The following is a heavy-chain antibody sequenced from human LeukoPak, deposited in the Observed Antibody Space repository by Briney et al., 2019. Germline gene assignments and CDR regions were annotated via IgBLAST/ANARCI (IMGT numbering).Heavy chain of an antibody. Sequence: SETLSLTCTVSGGSISSGDYFWSWIRQPPGKGLEWIGYIYYSGSTYYNPSLTSRITISVDTSKNQFSLKLSSVTAADTAVYYCARVAGVKVRGVPPWGDYYYYYYMDVWGKGTTVTVSS. D-gene: IGHD3-10*01. CDR2: IYYSGST. V-gene: IGHV4-30-4*08. J-gene: IGHJ6*03. CDR1: GGSISSGDYF. CDR3: ARVAGVKVRGVPPWGDYYYYYYMDV.